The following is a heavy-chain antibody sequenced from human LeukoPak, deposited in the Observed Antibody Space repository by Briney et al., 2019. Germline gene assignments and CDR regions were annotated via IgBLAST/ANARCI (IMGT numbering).Heavy chain of an antibody. J-gene: IGHJ3*02. D-gene: IGHD3-3*01. CDR3: ARTDYDFWSGNTGGAFDI. CDR2: IIPIFGTA. V-gene: IGHV1-69*05. CDR1: GGTFSSYA. Sequence: SVKVSCKASGGTFSSYAISWVRQAPGKGLEWMGRIIPIFGTANYAQKFQGRVTITTDESTSTAYMELSSLRSEDTAVYYCARTDYDFWSGNTGGAFDIWGQGTMVTVSS.